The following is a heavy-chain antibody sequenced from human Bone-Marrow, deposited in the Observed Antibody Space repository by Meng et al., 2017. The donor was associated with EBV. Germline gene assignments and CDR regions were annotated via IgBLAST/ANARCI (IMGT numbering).Heavy chain of an antibody. Sequence: VEVLGSWGGLVQHGGSLRLSCAASGFAFSSDAMSWGRQAPGKGLEGVSAISGSGGSTYYADSVKGRFTISRDNSKNTLYLQMNSLRAEDTAVYYCAKADYGDYGGTFDYWGQGTLVTVSS. V-gene: IGHV3-23*01. D-gene: IGHD4-17*01. CDR1: GFAFSSDA. J-gene: IGHJ4*02. CDR3: AKADYGDYGGTFDY. CDR2: ISGSGGST.